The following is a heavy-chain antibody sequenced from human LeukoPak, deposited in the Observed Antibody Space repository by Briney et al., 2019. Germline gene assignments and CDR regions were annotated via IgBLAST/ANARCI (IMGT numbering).Heavy chain of an antibody. V-gene: IGHV3-20*04. CDR3: ARDQHYYSSGSYVPIDY. Sequence: PGGSLRLSCAASGFTFDDSVMSWVRQAPGKGLEWVSGINWNGGRTGYVDSVKGRFTISRDNAKNSLYLQMNSLRAEDTALYYCARDQHYYSSGSYVPIDYWGQGTLVTVSS. D-gene: IGHD3-10*01. CDR1: GFTFDDSV. J-gene: IGHJ4*02. CDR2: INWNGGRT.